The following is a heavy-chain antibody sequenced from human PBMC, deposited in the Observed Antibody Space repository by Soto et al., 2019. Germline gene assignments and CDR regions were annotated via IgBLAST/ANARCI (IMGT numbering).Heavy chain of an antibody. J-gene: IGHJ5*02. CDR1: GFTFSNYA. V-gene: IGHV3-23*01. CDR3: AKGSLAVHQGSRGYHWVDP. CDR2: ISGSGGST. D-gene: IGHD6-19*01. Sequence: GGSLGLSCAASGFTFSNYAMTWVRRAPGKGLEWGSAISGSGGSTYYADSVKGRFTISSDNPKNTLYLQMNSLRAEDTAVYYCAKGSLAVHQGSRGYHWVDPWGQGTLVPVSS.